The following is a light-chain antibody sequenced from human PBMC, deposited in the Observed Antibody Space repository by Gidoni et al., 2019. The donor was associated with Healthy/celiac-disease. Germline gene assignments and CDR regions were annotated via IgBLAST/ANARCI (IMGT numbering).Light chain of an antibody. V-gene: IGLV1-44*01. CDR1: SNKIGSYS. CDR2: GNS. Sequence: QSALTQESSVSANVGQKVTLSCTGNSNKIGSYSVGWYQQISHGAPKTVMFGNSPPSGIPARFSGSKSGTTASLTISGLQPEEEADYYCSTWDYSLSAGVFGGGTKLTVL. CDR3: STWDYSLSAGV. J-gene: IGLJ2*01.